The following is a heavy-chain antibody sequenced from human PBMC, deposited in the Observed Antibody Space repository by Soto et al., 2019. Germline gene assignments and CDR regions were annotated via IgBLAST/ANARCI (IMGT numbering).Heavy chain of an antibody. Sequence: GSLRLSCDASGXTLNNYYMNWVRQFPGKGLEWLSYISRTGDPIYYADSVQGRFTLSRDSAKNALYLQMNNLRAEDTAIYYCARDRTDRGVIKGDYWGQGALGTVSS. V-gene: IGHV3-48*03. J-gene: IGHJ4*02. CDR1: GXTLNNYY. CDR2: ISRTGDPI. D-gene: IGHD3-10*01. CDR3: ARDRTDRGVIKGDY.